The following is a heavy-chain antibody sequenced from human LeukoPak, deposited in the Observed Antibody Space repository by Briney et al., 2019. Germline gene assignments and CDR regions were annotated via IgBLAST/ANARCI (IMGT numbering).Heavy chain of an antibody. CDR1: GFTFSSYW. Sequence: PGGSLRLSCAASGFTFSSYWMHWVRQAPGKGLVWVSRIKSDESSTTYADSVKGRFTTSRDNAKNTLYLQMNSLRAEDTAVYYCARDAAAYCSGGSCYPRYWGQGTLVIVSS. D-gene: IGHD2-15*01. CDR2: IKSDESST. V-gene: IGHV3-74*01. J-gene: IGHJ4*02. CDR3: ARDAAAYCSGGSCYPRY.